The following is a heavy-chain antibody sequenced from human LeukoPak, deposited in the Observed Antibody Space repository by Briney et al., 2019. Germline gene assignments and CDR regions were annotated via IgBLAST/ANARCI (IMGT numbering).Heavy chain of an antibody. Sequence: QAGGSLRLSCAASGFIFSSYGMNWVRQAPEKGLEWVSYISSSSSTIYYADSVKGRFTISRDNAKNSLYLQMNSLRAEDTAVYYCARVFIGDYGDYQFDYWGQGTLVTVSS. CDR3: ARVFIGDYGDYQFDY. CDR1: GFIFSSYG. CDR2: ISSSSSTI. D-gene: IGHD4-17*01. V-gene: IGHV3-48*01. J-gene: IGHJ4*02.